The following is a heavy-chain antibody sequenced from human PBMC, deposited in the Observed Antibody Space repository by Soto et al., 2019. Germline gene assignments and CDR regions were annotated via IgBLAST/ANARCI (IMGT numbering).Heavy chain of an antibody. CDR3: ARDCSSTSCYGYGMDV. CDR1: GVTFSSYA. J-gene: IGHJ6*02. CDR2: IIPIFGTA. V-gene: IGHV1-69*06. D-gene: IGHD2-2*01. Sequence: SVKVSCKASGVTFSSYAISWVRQAPGQGLEWMGGIIPIFGTANYAQKFQGRVTITADKSTSTAYMELSSLRSEDTAVYYCARDCSSTSCYGYGMDVWGQGTTVTVSS.